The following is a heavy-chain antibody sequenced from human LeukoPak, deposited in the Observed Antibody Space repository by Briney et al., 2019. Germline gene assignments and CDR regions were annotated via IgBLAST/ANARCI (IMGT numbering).Heavy chain of an antibody. CDR1: GFTFSSYA. V-gene: IGHV3-48*02. CDR2: ISSSSKI. D-gene: IGHD6-6*01. J-gene: IGHJ5*02. Sequence: GTRRLSCAASGFTFSSYAMSWVRQCPGKGLERLSYISSSSKINYSDSVNGRFPISRDNAKNYMYLQMNSLRDEDTAVYYCARSANPGVHDFDPWGQGTLVTVSS. CDR3: ARSANPGVHDFDP.